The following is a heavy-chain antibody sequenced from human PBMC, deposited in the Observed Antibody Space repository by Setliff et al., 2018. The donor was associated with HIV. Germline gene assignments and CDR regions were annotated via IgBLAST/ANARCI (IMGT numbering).Heavy chain of an antibody. D-gene: IGHD3-3*01. J-gene: IGHJ5*02. CDR3: AREREAWSAYDS. CDR1: GASVTNVLYY. Sequence: SETLSLTCTVSGASVTNVLYYWSWLRQPAGKGLEWIGYIYTSGNSRYTNYNSSLESRVAISLDTSSNQFSLKLSSVTAADTAVYHCAREREAWSAYDSWGQGTLVTVSS. V-gene: IGHV4-61*09. CDR2: IYTSGNSRYT.